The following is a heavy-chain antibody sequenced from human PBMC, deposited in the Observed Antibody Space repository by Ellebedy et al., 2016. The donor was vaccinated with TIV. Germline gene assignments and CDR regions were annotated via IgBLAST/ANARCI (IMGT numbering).Heavy chain of an antibody. CDR1: GYTFTSYG. D-gene: IGHD6-19*01. Sequence: ASVKVSXXASGYTFTSYGFTWVRQAPGQGLEGMGWISPYNGDTRYPQKLQGRITLTTDTSTSTAYMELRSLRSDDTAVYYCARSPPNRGASGSHYIDYWGQGTLVTVSS. J-gene: IGHJ4*02. V-gene: IGHV1-18*01. CDR2: ISPYNGDT. CDR3: ARSPPNRGASGSHYIDY.